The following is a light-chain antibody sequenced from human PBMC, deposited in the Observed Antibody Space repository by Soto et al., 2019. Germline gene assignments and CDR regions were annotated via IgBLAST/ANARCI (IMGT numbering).Light chain of an antibody. CDR1: QSISTW. CDR3: QQCDNYPLP. J-gene: IGKJ4*01. V-gene: IGKV1-5*03. CDR2: KAS. Sequence: DIQMTQSPSTVSASVGDTVTITCRASQSISTWLAWYQQKPGKAPKVLIYKASTLESGVSPRFRGSGSVTEFTLTISDLQPEDFATYYCQQCDNYPLPFGGGTKVEIK.